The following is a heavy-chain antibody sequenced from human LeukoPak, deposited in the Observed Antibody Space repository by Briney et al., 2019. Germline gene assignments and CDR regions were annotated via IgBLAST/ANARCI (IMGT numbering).Heavy chain of an antibody. CDR2: INSDGSSA. Sequence: PGGSLRLSCEASEFTLKDYWMHWVRQGPGKGLVWVSRINSDGSSASYADSVKGRFTISGDNAKNTLYLQMNSLRAEDTAVYYCARDGHAYGRGSPHYWGQGTLVSVSS. CDR1: EFTLKDYW. V-gene: IGHV3-74*01. J-gene: IGHJ4*02. D-gene: IGHD3-10*01. CDR3: ARDGHAYGRGSPHY.